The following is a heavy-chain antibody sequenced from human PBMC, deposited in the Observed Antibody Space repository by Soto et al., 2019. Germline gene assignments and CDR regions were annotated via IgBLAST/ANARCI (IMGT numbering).Heavy chain of an antibody. J-gene: IGHJ4*02. CDR2: ISGSGGST. V-gene: IGHV3-23*01. D-gene: IGHD5-18*01. CDR3: AKGKKIQLWAPEYYFDY. CDR1: GFTFDDYA. Sequence: PGGSLRLSCAASGFTFDDYAMHWVRQAPGRGLEWVSAISGSGGSTYYADSVKGRFTISRDNSKNTLYLQMNSLRAEDTAVYYCAKGKKIQLWAPEYYFDYWGQGTLVTVSS.